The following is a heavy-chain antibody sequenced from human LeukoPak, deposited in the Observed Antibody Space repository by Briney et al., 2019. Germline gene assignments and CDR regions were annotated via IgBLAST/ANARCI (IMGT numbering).Heavy chain of an antibody. D-gene: IGHD3-10*01. J-gene: IGHJ4*02. Sequence: SVKVSCKASGGTFSSYAISWVRQAPGQGLEWMGGIIPIFGTANYAQKFQGRVTITTDESTSTAYMELSSLRSEDTAVYYCASLELRGTGLDYWGQGTLVTVSS. CDR2: IIPIFGTA. V-gene: IGHV1-69*05. CDR1: GGTFSSYA. CDR3: ASLELRGTGLDY.